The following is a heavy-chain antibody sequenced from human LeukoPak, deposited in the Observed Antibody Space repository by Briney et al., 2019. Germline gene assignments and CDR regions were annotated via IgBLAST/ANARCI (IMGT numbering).Heavy chain of an antibody. Sequence: GGSLRLSCAASGFTFSSYGMHWVRQAPAKGLEWVAVIWYDGSNKYYADSVKGRFTISRDNSKNTLYLQMNSLRAEDTAVYYCARALSSGSYGWFDPWGQGTLVTVSS. D-gene: IGHD1-26*01. CDR3: ARALSSGSYGWFDP. CDR1: GFTFSSYG. V-gene: IGHV3-33*01. J-gene: IGHJ5*02. CDR2: IWYDGSNK.